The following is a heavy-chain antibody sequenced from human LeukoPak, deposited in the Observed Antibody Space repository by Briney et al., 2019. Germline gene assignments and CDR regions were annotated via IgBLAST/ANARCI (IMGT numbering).Heavy chain of an antibody. V-gene: IGHV3-21*01. D-gene: IGHD3-9*01. CDR2: ISSSSSYI. CDR1: GFTFSSYS. J-gene: IGHJ6*03. Sequence: GGSLRLSCAASGFTFSSYSMNWVRQAPGKGLEWVSSISSSSSYIYYADSVKGRFTIPRDNAKNSLYLQMNSLRAEDTAVYYCARDHPDILTGYYYYYMDVWGKGTTVTVSS. CDR3: ARDHPDILTGYYYYYMDV.